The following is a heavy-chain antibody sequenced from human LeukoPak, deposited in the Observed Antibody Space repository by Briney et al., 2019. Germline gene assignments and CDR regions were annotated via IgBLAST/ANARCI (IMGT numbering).Heavy chain of an antibody. CDR1: GFTFSSYG. J-gene: IGHJ4*02. CDR2: IWYDGSNK. V-gene: IGHV3-33*06. CDR3: AKDRDVTVTYYFDY. Sequence: GGPLRLSCAASGFTFSSYGMHWVRQAPGKGLEWVAVIWYDGSNKYYADSVKGRFTISRDNSKNTLYLQMNSLRAEDTAVYYCAKDRDVTVTYYFDYWGQGTLVTVSS. D-gene: IGHD4-17*01.